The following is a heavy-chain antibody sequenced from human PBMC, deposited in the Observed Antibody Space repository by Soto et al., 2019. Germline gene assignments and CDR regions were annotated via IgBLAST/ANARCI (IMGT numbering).Heavy chain of an antibody. D-gene: IGHD6-13*01. J-gene: IGHJ4*02. CDR3: ARDSGAKLSSS. CDR1: GGTFSSYR. CDR2: IVPIYRTA. Sequence: SVKVSCKASGGTFSSYRFNWVRQARGQGLEWLGGIVPIYRTADYAQKFQGRVTITADESTRTVYMELSSLKSQDTALYYCARDSGAKLSSSWGKGTLVTV. V-gene: IGHV1-69*13.